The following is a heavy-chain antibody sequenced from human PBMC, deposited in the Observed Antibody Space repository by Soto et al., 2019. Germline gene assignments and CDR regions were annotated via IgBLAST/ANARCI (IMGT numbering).Heavy chain of an antibody. V-gene: IGHV1-69*12. CDR3: ARDREMATSRKGAFDY. CDR1: GGTFSSYA. J-gene: IGHJ4*02. CDR2: IIPIFGTA. Sequence: QVQLVQSGAEVKKPGSSVKVSCKASGGTFSSYAISWVRQAPGQGLEWMGGIIPIFGTANYAQKFQGRVTITADESTSTAYMELSSLRSEDTAVYYCARDREMATSRKGAFDYWGQGTLVTVSS. D-gene: IGHD5-12*01.